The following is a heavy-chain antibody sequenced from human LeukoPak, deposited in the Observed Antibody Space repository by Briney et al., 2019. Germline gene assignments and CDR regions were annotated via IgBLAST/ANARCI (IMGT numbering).Heavy chain of an antibody. V-gene: IGHV4-59*01. CDR1: GGSMTEKY. D-gene: IGHD5-18*01. CDR2: VYYTGST. CDR3: AGTLMSGYSYPFGF. J-gene: IGHJ4*02. Sequence: SETLSLTCTVTGGSMTEKYWNWIRQAPGKGPAWLGSVYYTGSTRVTPSLKSRLTVSMDTAQNQFSLTLTSVTPADTAVYFCAGTLMSGYSYPFGFWGQGTQVTVSS.